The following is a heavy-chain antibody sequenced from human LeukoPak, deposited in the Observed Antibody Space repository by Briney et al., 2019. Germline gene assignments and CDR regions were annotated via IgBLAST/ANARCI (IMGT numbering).Heavy chain of an antibody. D-gene: IGHD5-18*01. CDR3: ARDHAMVIDY. Sequence: GGSLRLSCAASGFTFSTYSLHWVRQAPGKGLEWVSFISSTSSTIYYADSVKGRFTISRDNAKNSLYLQMNSLRAEDTAVYYCARDHAMVIDYWGQGTLVTVSS. V-gene: IGHV3-48*04. J-gene: IGHJ4*02. CDR2: ISSTSSTI. CDR1: GFTFSTYS.